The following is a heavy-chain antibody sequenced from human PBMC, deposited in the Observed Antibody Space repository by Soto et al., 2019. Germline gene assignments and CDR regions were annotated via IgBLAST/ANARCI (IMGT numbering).Heavy chain of an antibody. CDR3: ARDVVTIAGVVIPGYYGMDV. CDR1: GYTFTGYY. CDR2: INPNSGGT. Sequence: RASVKVSCKASGYTFTGYYMHWVRQAPGQGLEWMGWINPNSGGTNYAQKFQGWVTMTRDTSISTAYMELSRLRSDDTALYYCARDVVTIAGVVIPGYYGMDVWGQGTTVTVSS. J-gene: IGHJ6*02. V-gene: IGHV1-2*04. D-gene: IGHD3-3*01.